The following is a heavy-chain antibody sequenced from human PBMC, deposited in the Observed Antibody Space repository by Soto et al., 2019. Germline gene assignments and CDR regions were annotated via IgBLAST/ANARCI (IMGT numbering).Heavy chain of an antibody. Sequence: ASVKVSCKASGYTFTNYYIHWVRQAPGQGLEWMGLINPADGWTTYAQEFQGAVTMTRDTSTSTVYMELRSLLYDDTAFYYCAREERSNDHWGQGKLVTVYS. CDR2: INPADGWT. V-gene: IGHV1-46*01. J-gene: IGHJ4*02. CDR3: AREERSNDH. CDR1: GYTFTNYY.